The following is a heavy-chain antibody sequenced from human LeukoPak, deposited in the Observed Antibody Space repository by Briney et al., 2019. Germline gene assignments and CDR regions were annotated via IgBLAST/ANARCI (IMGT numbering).Heavy chain of an antibody. J-gene: IGHJ6*02. Sequence: ASVKVSCKASGYTFIRYGISWVRQAPGQGLEWMGWISAYNGNTNYAQKLKGRVTMTTDTSTSTAYMELRSLRSDDTAVYYCARLEYSSSWYYYYGMDVWGQGTTVTVSS. CDR3: ARLEYSSSWYYYYGMDV. V-gene: IGHV1-18*01. CDR2: ISAYNGNT. D-gene: IGHD6-13*01. CDR1: GYTFIRYG.